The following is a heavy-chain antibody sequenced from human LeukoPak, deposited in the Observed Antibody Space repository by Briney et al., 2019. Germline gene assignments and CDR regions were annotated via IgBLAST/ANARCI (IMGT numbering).Heavy chain of an antibody. CDR2: IYYSWST. D-gene: IGHD5-12*01. CDR1: GASISSGGYY. Sequence: SEPRSLTCTVSGASISSGGYYWSWVRQHPGKGLEWIWYIYYSWSTYYNPSRKSRVTISVNTTKNQFSLKLSSETAADTAVYYCARAHHAELWLRFEKADAFDIWGQGTLVTVSS. V-gene: IGHV4-31*03. J-gene: IGHJ3*02. CDR3: ARAHHAELWLRFEKADAFDI.